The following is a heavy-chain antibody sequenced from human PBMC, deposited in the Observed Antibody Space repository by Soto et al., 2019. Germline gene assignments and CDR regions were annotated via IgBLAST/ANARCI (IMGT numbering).Heavy chain of an antibody. J-gene: IGHJ6*02. CDR2: IDPSDSYT. CDR1: RSSCTTYW. Sequence: GASLKISCKGSRSSCTTYWISLVRQIPGKGLEWMGRIDPSDSYTNYSPSFQGHVTISADKSINTAYLQWSSLKASDTAMYFCAADGAQYYYGMYVWGQGTRVTVSS. V-gene: IGHV5-10-1*01. D-gene: IGHD3-10*01. CDR3: AADGAQYYYGMYV.